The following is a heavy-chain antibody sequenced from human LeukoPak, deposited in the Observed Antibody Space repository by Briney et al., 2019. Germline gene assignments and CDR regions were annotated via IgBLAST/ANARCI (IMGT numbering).Heavy chain of an antibody. CDR2: IYYTGST. Sequence: SETLSLTCSVSGGSVSSYYWTWIRQPPGKGLEWIGYIYYTGSTNYNPSLKSRVTISLDTSKNQFSLMLSSVTAADTAVYYCTRAQYGYAFDYWGQGALVTVSS. D-gene: IGHD5-12*01. V-gene: IGHV4-59*02. CDR3: TRAQYGYAFDY. CDR1: GGSVSSYY. J-gene: IGHJ4*02.